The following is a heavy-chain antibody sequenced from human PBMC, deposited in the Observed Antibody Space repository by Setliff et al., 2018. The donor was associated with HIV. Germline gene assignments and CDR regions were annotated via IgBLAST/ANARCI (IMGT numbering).Heavy chain of an antibody. D-gene: IGHD3-3*01. Sequence: SETLSLTCRVSGGSFNTRRTKWGWIRQSPGKGLEWIGEINHSGISNFNPSLKSRVSIPIDTPRSQFSLKLSSVTAADTAVYYCARGGGFWSGQLDYWGQGTLVTVSS. CDR2: INHSGIS. CDR1: GGSFNTRRTK. CDR3: ARGGGFWSGQLDY. V-gene: IGHV4-39*07. J-gene: IGHJ4*02.